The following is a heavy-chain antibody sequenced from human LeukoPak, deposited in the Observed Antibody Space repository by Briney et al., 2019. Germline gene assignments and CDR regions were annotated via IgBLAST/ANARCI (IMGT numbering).Heavy chain of an antibody. CDR1: GFTVSSKY. Sequence: GGSLRLSCAASGFTVSSKYMSWVRQAPGKGLEWVSIIYSGGSTYYADSVKGRFTISRDNSKNTLYLQMNSLRAGDTAVYYCARGPVPYFDYWGQGTLVTVSS. CDR2: IYSGGST. CDR3: ARGPVPYFDY. V-gene: IGHV3-53*01. J-gene: IGHJ4*02. D-gene: IGHD2-2*01.